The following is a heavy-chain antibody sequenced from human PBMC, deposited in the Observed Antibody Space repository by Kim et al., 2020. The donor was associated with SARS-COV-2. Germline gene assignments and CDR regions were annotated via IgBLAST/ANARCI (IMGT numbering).Heavy chain of an antibody. D-gene: IGHD4-4*01. Sequence: GGSLRLSCAASGFTFSSYAMHWVRQAPGKGLEWVAVISYDGSNKYYADSVKGRFTISRDNSKNTLYLQMNSLRAEDTAVYYCARERGPYSNRRNYYYYYMDVWGKGTTVTVSS. V-gene: IGHV3-30-3*01. J-gene: IGHJ6*03. CDR2: ISYDGSNK. CDR3: ARERGPYSNRRNYYYYYMDV. CDR1: GFTFSSYA.